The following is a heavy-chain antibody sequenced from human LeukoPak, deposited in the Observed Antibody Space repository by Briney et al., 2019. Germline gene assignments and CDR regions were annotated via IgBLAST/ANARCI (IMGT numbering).Heavy chain of an antibody. V-gene: IGHV3-48*04. D-gene: IGHD3-22*01. CDR3: VKEGSDSGGYPDH. J-gene: IGHJ4*02. Sequence: GGSLRLSCAASGFTFSSYNMNWVRQAPGKGLEWVSYIGTSSSIYYADSVKGRFTISRDNAKNSLYLQMNSLRAEDTALYYCVKEGSDSGGYPDHWGQGTLVTVSS. CDR2: IGTSSSI. CDR1: GFTFSSYN.